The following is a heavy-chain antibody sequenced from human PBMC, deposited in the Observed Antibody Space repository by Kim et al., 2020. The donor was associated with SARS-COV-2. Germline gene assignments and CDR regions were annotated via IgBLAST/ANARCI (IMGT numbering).Heavy chain of an antibody. V-gene: IGHV3-74*01. D-gene: IGHD1-26*01. CDR1: GFTFRSYW. CDR2: INSDGSST. J-gene: IGHJ4*02. Sequence: GGSLRLSCAASGFTFRSYWMHWVRQVPGKGLVWVSRINSDGSSTNYADSVKGRFAISRDKAKNTLYLQMNSLRAEDTAVYYCAREGSGSYYYFDYWGQGT. CDR3: AREGSGSYYYFDY.